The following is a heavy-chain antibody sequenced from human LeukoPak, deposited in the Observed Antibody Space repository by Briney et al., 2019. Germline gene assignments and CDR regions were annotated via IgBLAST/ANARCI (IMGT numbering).Heavy chain of an antibody. V-gene: IGHV3-11*01. D-gene: IGHD1-26*01. Sequence: GGSLRLSCAASGFTFSDYYMSWIRQAPGKGLEWVSYISSSGSTIYYADSVKGRFTISRDNAKNSLYLQMNSLRVEDTAVYYCAILSGTHFLDYWGQGTLVTVSS. CDR3: AILSGTHFLDY. J-gene: IGHJ4*02. CDR2: ISSSGSTI. CDR1: GFTFSDYY.